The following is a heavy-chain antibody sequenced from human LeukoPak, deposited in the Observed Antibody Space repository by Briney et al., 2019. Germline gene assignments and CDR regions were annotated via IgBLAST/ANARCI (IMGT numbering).Heavy chain of an antibody. Sequence: SQTLSLTCAISGDSFSSNSAAWNWIRQSPSRVLELLVRTYYRSKWHNDYAVSVKSRITIKPDTSKNQFSLQLNSVTPEDTTVYYCARIVGGQVDCWGQGTLVTVSS. CDR1: GDSFSSNSAA. D-gene: IGHD3-22*01. CDR2: TYYRSKWHN. J-gene: IGHJ4*02. CDR3: ARIVGGQVDC. V-gene: IGHV6-1*01.